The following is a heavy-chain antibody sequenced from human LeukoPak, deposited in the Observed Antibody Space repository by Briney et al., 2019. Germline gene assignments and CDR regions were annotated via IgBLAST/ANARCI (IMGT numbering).Heavy chain of an antibody. CDR3: ARVVPNSGSDLNPFDS. J-gene: IGHJ4*02. V-gene: IGHV4-28*03. CDR2: IYYSGST. CDR1: GYSISSSNW. Sequence: SETLSLTCAVSGYSISSSNWWGWIRQPPGKGLEWIGYIYYSGSTYYNPSLKSRVTMSVDTSKNHFSLKLSSVTAVDTAVYYCARVVPNSGSDLNPFDSWGQGTLVTVSS. D-gene: IGHD1-26*01.